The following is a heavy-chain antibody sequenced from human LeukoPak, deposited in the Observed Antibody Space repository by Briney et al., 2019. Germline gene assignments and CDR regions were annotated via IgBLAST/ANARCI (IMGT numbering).Heavy chain of an antibody. CDR1: GFTFSSYV. D-gene: IGHD5-24*01. CDR3: AKDGMATISYYFDY. Sequence: GRSLRLSCAASGFTFSSYVMHWVRQAPGKGLEWVAVISYDGSNKYYADSVKGRFTISRDNSKNTLYLQMNSLRAEDTAVYYCAKDGMATISYYFDYWGQGTLVTVSS. J-gene: IGHJ4*02. CDR2: ISYDGSNK. V-gene: IGHV3-30*18.